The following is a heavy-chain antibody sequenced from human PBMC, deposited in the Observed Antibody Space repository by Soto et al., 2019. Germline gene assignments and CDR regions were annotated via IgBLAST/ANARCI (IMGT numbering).Heavy chain of an antibody. Sequence: GGSLRLSCAASGFTFSSYDMHWVRQATGKGLEWFSAIGTAGDTYYPGSVKGRFTISRENAKNSLYLQMNSLRAGDTAVYYCARGGASGYESYFDYWGQGTLVTVSS. CDR2: IGTAGDT. J-gene: IGHJ4*02. CDR3: ARGGASGYESYFDY. CDR1: GFTFSSYD. D-gene: IGHD5-12*01. V-gene: IGHV3-13*01.